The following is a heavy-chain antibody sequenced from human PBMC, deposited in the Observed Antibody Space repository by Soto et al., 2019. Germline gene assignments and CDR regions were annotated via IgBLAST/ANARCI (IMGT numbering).Heavy chain of an antibody. V-gene: IGHV3-23*01. CDR2: ISDRGDTT. J-gene: IGHJ4*02. Sequence: PGGSLRLSCAASGFTISSYAMSWVRQAPGKGLEWVSAISDRGDTTHYADSVKGRFPISRDTSKNTMYLQMNTLRAEDTAVYYCAKDKPGTTSFDYWGQGTLVTVSS. CDR1: GFTISSYA. D-gene: IGHD1-1*01. CDR3: AKDKPGTTSFDY.